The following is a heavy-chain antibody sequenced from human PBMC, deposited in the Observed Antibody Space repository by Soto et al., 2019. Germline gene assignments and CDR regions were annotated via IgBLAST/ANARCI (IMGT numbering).Heavy chain of an antibody. J-gene: IGHJ4*02. Sequence: PGGSLRPSCSPSGLTLSNYAMSRVGQARGRWVEWVSGILASDYSTYYADAVKGRFIISRDNSKNTLFLYMNSLRAEDTAVYFCAKDMHPNYYYDTSGPVACFDNWGLGTLVTVSS. CDR1: GLTLSNYA. CDR2: ILASDYST. V-gene: IGHV3-23*01. CDR3: AKDMHPNYYYDTSGPVACFDN. D-gene: IGHD3-22*01.